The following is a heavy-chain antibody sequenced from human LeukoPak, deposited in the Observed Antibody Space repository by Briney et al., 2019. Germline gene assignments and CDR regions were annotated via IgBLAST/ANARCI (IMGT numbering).Heavy chain of an antibody. J-gene: IGHJ4*02. V-gene: IGHV4-31*03. CDR3: ARGGSGYDKTFDY. D-gene: IGHD5-12*01. CDR1: GGSISSGGYY. Sequence: SETPSLTCTVSGGSISSGGYYWCWIRQHPGKGLEWIGYIYYSGSTYYNPSLKSRVTISVDTSKNQFSLKLSSVTAADTAVYYCARGGSGYDKTFDYWGQGTLVTVSS. CDR2: IYYSGST.